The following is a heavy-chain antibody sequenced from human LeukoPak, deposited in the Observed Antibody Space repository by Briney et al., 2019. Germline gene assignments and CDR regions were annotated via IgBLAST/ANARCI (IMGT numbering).Heavy chain of an antibody. V-gene: IGHV3-30*02. J-gene: IGHJ4*02. Sequence: GGSLRLSCAASGFTFSSYAMHWVRQAPGKGLEWVAFIRYDGSNKYYADFVKGRFTISRDNSKNTLYLQMNSLRAEDTAVYYCAKVLTIVVVPASRSPSDYWGQGTLVTVSS. CDR1: GFTFSSYA. D-gene: IGHD3-22*01. CDR2: IRYDGSNK. CDR3: AKVLTIVVVPASRSPSDY.